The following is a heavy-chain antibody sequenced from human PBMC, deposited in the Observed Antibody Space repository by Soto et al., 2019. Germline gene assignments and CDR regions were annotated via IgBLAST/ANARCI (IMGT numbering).Heavy chain of an antibody. V-gene: IGHV4-59*01. CDR1: GGSISSYY. D-gene: IGHD5-12*01. Sequence: PSETLSLTCTASGGSISSYYWSWIRQPPGKGLEWIGYIYYSGSTNYNPSLKSRVTISVDTSKNQFSLKLSSVAAADTAVYYCARSRYSGYDYVDYWGQGTLVTVSS. J-gene: IGHJ4*02. CDR3: ARSRYSGYDYVDY. CDR2: IYYSGST.